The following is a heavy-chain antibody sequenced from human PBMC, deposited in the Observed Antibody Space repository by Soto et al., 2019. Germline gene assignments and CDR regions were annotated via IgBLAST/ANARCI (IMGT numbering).Heavy chain of an antibody. D-gene: IGHD3-3*01. CDR2: LSGDGKAT. CDR1: GLTVGSSA. J-gene: IGHJ5*02. Sequence: GGSLRLSCAACGLTVGSSAMTWVRQAPGKGLEWISSLSGDGKATYYADSVKGRFTISRDISKNTLFLQMDSLRVEDTAIYFCARITRSWGQGTRVTVSS. CDR3: ARITRS. V-gene: IGHV3-23*01.